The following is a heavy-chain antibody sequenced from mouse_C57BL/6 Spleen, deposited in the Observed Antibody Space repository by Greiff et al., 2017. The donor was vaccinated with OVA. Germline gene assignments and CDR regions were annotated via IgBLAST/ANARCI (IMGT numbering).Heavy chain of an antibody. D-gene: IGHD4-1*01. CDR2: INPNNGGT. V-gene: IGHV1-26*01. J-gene: IGHJ2*01. CDR3: ARWEDFDY. Sequence: VQLQQSGPELVKPGASVKISCKASGYTFTDYYMNWVKQSHGKSLEWIGDINPNNGGTSYNQKFKGKATLTVDKSSSTAYMELRSLTSEDSAVYYCARWEDFDYWGQGTTLTVSS. CDR1: GYTFTDYY.